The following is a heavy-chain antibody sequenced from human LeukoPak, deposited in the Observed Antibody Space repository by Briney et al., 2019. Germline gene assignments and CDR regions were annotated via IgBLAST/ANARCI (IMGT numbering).Heavy chain of an antibody. J-gene: IGHJ1*01. CDR2: ISSSSSTI. CDR1: GFTFSSYS. Sequence: GGSLRLSCAASGFTFSSYSMNWVRQAPGKGLEWVSYISSSSSTIYYADSVKGRFTISRDNAKNSLYLQMNSLRAEDTAVYYCARVPVGCGGACYQVGGSSQHWGKGPLVTVSS. D-gene: IGHD2-21*02. CDR3: ARVPVGCGGACYQVGGSSQH. V-gene: IGHV3-48*04.